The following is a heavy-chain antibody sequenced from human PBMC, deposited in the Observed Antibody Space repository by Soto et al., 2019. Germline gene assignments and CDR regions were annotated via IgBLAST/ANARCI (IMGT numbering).Heavy chain of an antibody. Sequence: ASVKVSCKASGYTFTSYGISWVRQAPGQGLEWMGWISAYNGNGNYAQKVQGRVTMTTDTSTNTAYMELRSLRSDDTAVYYCARDQVGATGDYWGQGTLVTVSS. CDR2: ISAYNGNG. D-gene: IGHD1-26*01. CDR3: ARDQVGATGDY. CDR1: GYTFTSYG. V-gene: IGHV1-18*01. J-gene: IGHJ4*02.